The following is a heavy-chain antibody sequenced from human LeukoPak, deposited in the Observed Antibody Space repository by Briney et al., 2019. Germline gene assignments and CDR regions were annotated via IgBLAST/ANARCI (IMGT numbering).Heavy chain of an antibody. CDR2: ISYDGSNK. CDR3: ASLAVVSQFDY. V-gene: IGHV3-30*04. CDR1: GFTFSSYA. Sequence: GGSLRLSCAASGFTFSSYAMHWVRQAPGKGLEWVAVISYDGSNKYYADSVKGRFTISRDNAKNSLYLQMNSLRAEDTAVYYCASLAVVSQFDYWGQGTLVTVSS. D-gene: IGHD3-22*01. J-gene: IGHJ4*02.